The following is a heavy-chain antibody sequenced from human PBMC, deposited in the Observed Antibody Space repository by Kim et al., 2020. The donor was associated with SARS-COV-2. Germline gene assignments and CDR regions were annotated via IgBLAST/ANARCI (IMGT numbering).Heavy chain of an antibody. J-gene: IGHJ4*02. V-gene: IGHV3-9*01. CDR3: AKDILMVPSTKD. D-gene: IGHD2-8*02. Sequence: SADAWRGRFTISRDNAKNSRYLQMKSLGAEDTALYYCAKDILMVPSTKDWGQGTLVTVSS.